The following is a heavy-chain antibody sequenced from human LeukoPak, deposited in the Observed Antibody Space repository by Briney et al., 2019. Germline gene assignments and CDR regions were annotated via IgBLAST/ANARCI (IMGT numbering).Heavy chain of an antibody. J-gene: IGHJ4*02. CDR3: ARTTANHFDY. V-gene: IGHV3-30*01. D-gene: IGHD1-14*01. CDR2: IIYDGSKK. Sequence: HGRSLRLSCAASGFTFSSYAMHWVRQAPGKGLEWVAVIIYDGSKKYYADSVKGRFTISRDNSKTMLYLQMNSLRAEDTAVYYCARTTANHFDYWGQGTLVTVSS. CDR1: GFTFSSYA.